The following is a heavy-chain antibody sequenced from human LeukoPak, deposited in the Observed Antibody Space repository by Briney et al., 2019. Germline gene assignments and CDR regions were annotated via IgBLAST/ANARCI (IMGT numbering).Heavy chain of an antibody. Sequence: SETLSLTCTVSGGSISSYYWSWIRQPPGKGLEWIGYIYYSGSTNYNPSLKSRVTISVDTSKNQFSLKLSSVTAADTAVYYCASNCGSGSYPTYYYYYYYMDVWGKGTTVTISS. CDR1: GGSISSYY. D-gene: IGHD3-10*01. CDR2: IYYSGST. V-gene: IGHV4-59*01. J-gene: IGHJ6*03. CDR3: ASNCGSGSYPTYYYYYYYMDV.